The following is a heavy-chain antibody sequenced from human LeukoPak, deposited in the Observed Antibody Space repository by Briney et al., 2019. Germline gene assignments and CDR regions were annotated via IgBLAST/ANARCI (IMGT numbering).Heavy chain of an antibody. Sequence: GGSLRLSCAASGFTFSSYAMSWVRQAPGKGLEWVSAISGSGGSTYYADSVKGRFTISRDNSKNTLYLQMNSLRAEDTAVYYCAKDRHGYYDSSDFWFDPWGQGTLVTVSS. CDR3: AKDRHGYYDSSDFWFDP. V-gene: IGHV3-23*01. CDR1: GFTFSSYA. CDR2: ISGSGGST. D-gene: IGHD3-22*01. J-gene: IGHJ5*02.